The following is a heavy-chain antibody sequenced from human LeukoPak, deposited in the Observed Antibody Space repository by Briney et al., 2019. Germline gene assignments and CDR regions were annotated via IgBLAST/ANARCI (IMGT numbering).Heavy chain of an antibody. V-gene: IGHV4-34*01. D-gene: IGHD3-10*01. CDR1: GGSFSGYY. Sequence: PSETLSLTCAVYGGSFSGYYWSWIRQPPGKGLGWIGEINHSGSTNYNPSLKSRVTISVDTSKNQFSLKLSSVTAADTAVYYCARGRLGRYYGSGSYAAWFDPWGQGTLVTVSS. CDR2: INHSGST. CDR3: ARGRLGRYYGSGSYAAWFDP. J-gene: IGHJ5*02.